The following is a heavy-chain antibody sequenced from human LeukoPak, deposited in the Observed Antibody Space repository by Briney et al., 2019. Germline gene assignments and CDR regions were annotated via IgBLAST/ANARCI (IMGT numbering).Heavy chain of an antibody. CDR2: INHSGST. J-gene: IGHJ6*02. D-gene: IGHD3-10*01. CDR1: GGSFSGYY. V-gene: IGHV4-34*01. Sequence: SETLSLTCAVYGGSFSGYYWSWIRQPPGKGLEWIGEINHSGSTNYNPSLKSRVTISVDTSKNQFSLKLSSVTAADTAVYYCASRGYYYGMDVWGQGTMVTVSS. CDR3: ASRGYYYGMDV.